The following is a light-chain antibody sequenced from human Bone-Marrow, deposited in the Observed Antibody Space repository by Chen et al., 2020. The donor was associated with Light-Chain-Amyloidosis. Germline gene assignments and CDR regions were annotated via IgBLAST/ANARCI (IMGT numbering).Light chain of an antibody. CDR3: QQYNNWPPYT. J-gene: IGKJ2*01. Sequence: EIVMTQSPATLSVSPGERVTLSCRASQSINSDLAWYQQKPGQAPRLLIYRASIRATGIPARFSGSGSGTEFTLTISSLQSEDFAVYYRQQYNNWPPYTFGQGTKLEIK. V-gene: IGKV3-15*01. CDR1: QSINSD. CDR2: RAS.